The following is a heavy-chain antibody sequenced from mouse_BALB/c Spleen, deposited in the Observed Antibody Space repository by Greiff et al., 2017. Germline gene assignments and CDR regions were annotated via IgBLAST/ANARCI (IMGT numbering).Heavy chain of an antibody. Sequence: EVKVVESGGGLVQPGGSRKLSCAASGFTFSDYGMAWVRQAPGKGPEWVAFISNLAYSIYYADTVTGRFTISRENAKNTLYLEMSSLRSEDTAMYYCARGYAMDYWGQGTSVTVSS. CDR3: ARGYAMDY. J-gene: IGHJ4*01. CDR1: GFTFSDYG. V-gene: IGHV5-15*02. CDR2: ISNLAYSI.